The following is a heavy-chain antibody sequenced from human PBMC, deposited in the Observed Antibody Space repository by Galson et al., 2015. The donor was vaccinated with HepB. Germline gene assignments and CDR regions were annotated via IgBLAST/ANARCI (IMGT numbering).Heavy chain of an antibody. V-gene: IGHV3-11*03. CDR1: GFTFSDYF. J-gene: IGHJ4*02. D-gene: IGHD2-2*01. CDR3: ARGRGYCSSTDCYGNLDF. Sequence: SLRLSCAASGFTFSDYFMTWIRQAPGKGLEWVSHISSTNIYTYYADSVKGRFTISRDNAKDSLHLQMNSLRAEDTAVYYCARGRGYCSSTDCYGNLDFWGQGTLVTVSS. CDR2: ISSTNIYT.